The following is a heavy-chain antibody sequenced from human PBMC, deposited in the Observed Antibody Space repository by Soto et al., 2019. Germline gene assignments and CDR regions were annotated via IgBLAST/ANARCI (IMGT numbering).Heavy chain of an antibody. D-gene: IGHD4-17*01. CDR3: ARSRGSSSTWFDS. V-gene: IGHV1-2*02. Sequence: SVKVSCKTSGYTFTAYYMHWLRQAPGHGLEWLGWTSPKTGGAKYSHTFQGRVSMTRNTSISTAYMELTGLSTDDTAVYYCARSRGSSSTWFDSWGQGTLVTFSA. CDR2: TSPKTGGA. J-gene: IGHJ5*01. CDR1: GYTFTAYY.